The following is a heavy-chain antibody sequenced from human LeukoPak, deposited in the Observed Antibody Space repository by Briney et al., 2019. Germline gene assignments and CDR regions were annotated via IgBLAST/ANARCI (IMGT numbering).Heavy chain of an antibody. CDR2: ISYDGSNK. V-gene: IGHV3-30*18. CDR3: AKSAPVSGYDSSGYYYLGEYFQH. D-gene: IGHD3-22*01. Sequence: GGSLRLSCAASGFTFSSYGMHWVRQAPGKGLEWVAVISYDGSNKYYADSVKGRFTISRDNSKNTLYLQMNSLRAEDTAVYYCAKSAPVSGYDSSGYYYLGEYFQHWGQGTLVTVSS. J-gene: IGHJ1*01. CDR1: GFTFSSYG.